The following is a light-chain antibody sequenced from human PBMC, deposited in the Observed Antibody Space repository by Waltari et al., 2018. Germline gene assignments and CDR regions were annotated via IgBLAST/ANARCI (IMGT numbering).Light chain of an antibody. CDR1: SANIAGNA. J-gene: IGLJ3*02. CDR2: EDY. V-gene: IGLV1-36*01. CDR3: ATWDDSLNGVV. Sequence: QSVLPQPPSVSEAPRQRVPISCSGRSANIAGNAVHRYQQRPGKGPKLLIYEDYLLPSGVSDRFSGSKSGTSAALAISGLQSEDEADYYCATWDDSLNGVVFGGGTKLTVL.